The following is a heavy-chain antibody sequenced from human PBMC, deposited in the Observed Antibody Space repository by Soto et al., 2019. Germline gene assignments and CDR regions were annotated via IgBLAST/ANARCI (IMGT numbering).Heavy chain of an antibody. CDR1: GGSFTGYY. CDR3: ASATRRGYSYGYPYYYYYGMDV. J-gene: IGHJ6*02. CDR2: IYYSGST. Sequence: SETLSLTCAVYGGSFTGYYWSWIRQPPGKGLEWIGYIYYSGSTNYNPSLKSRVTISVDTSKNQFSLKLSSVTAADTAVYYCASATRRGYSYGYPYYYYYGMDVWGQGTTVTVSS. D-gene: IGHD5-18*01. V-gene: IGHV4-59*01.